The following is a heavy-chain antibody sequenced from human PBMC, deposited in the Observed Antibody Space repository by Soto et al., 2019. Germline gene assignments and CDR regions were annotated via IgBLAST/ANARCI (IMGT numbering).Heavy chain of an antibody. CDR3: ARSGITGTTDFDY. V-gene: IGHV1-3*01. J-gene: IGHJ4*02. CDR1: GYTFTSYA. CDR2: INVGNGNT. Sequence: ASVKVSCKASGYTFTSYAMHWVRQAPGQRLEWMGWINVGNGNTKNSQKYQGRVNIIRDTSASTAYMELSSLRSEDTAVYYCARSGITGTTDFDYWGQGTLVTVSS. D-gene: IGHD1-7*01.